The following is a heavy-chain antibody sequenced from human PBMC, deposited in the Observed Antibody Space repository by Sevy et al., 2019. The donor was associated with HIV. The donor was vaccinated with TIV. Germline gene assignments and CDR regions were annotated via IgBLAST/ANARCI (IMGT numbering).Heavy chain of an antibody. D-gene: IGHD5-18*01. V-gene: IGHV3-30-3*01. CDR3: ARAERGYSYGSPDFDY. CDR1: GFTFSSYA. CDR2: IPYDGSNK. J-gene: IGHJ4*02. Sequence: GGSLRLSCAASGFTFSSYAMHWVRQAPGKGLEWVAVIPYDGSNKYYADSVKGRFTISRDNSKNTLYLQMNSLRAEDTAVYYCARAERGYSYGSPDFDYWGQGTLVTVSS.